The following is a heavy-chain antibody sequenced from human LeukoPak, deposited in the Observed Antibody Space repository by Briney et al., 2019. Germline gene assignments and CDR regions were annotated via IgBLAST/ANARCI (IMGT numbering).Heavy chain of an antibody. CDR1: GFTFRNYG. V-gene: IGHV3-74*01. CDR3: ARSTNSGSGAFYYYYALDV. D-gene: IGHD3-10*01. Sequence: GGSLRRSCTASGFTFRNYGMHWVRQPPGKGLIWVSRINSDGSSTTYADSVKGRFTVSRDNAKTTLYLQMHSLRAADTAIYYCARSTNSGSGAFYYYYALDVWGQGTTVTVSS. J-gene: IGHJ6*02. CDR2: INSDGSST.